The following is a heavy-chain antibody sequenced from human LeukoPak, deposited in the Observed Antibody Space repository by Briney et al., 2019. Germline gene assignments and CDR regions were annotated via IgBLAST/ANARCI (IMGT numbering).Heavy chain of an antibody. CDR3: ARQRYYDSSGYKYYYFDY. Sequence: SETLSLTCTVSGGSISSYYWSWIRQPPGKGLEWIGYIYYSGSTNYNPSLKSRVTISVDTSKNQFSLKLSSVTAADTAVYYCARQRYYDSSGYKYYYFDYWGQGTLVTVSS. D-gene: IGHD3-22*01. CDR2: IYYSGST. J-gene: IGHJ4*02. CDR1: GGSISSYY. V-gene: IGHV4-59*01.